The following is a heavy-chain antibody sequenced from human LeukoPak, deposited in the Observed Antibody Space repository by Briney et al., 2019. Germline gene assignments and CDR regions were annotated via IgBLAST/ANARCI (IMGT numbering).Heavy chain of an antibody. CDR2: INSGGITT. J-gene: IGHJ5*02. Sequence: GSLRLSCAASGFTFSSYWMHWVRRPPGKGLVWVSRINSGGITTTYADSVKGRFTISRDDAKNTLYLQTNSLRAEDTAIYYCARDLGRDAYKAWGQGTLVTVSS. CDR1: GFTFSSYW. V-gene: IGHV3-74*01. CDR3: ARDLGRDAYKA. D-gene: IGHD5-24*01.